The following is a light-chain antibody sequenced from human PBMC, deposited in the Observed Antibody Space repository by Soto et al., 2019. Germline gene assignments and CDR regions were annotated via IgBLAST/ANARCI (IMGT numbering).Light chain of an antibody. CDR2: EAS. J-gene: IGKJ1*01. V-gene: IGKV1-5*03. CDR3: QQYNANSET. Sequence: DIQMTQSPSTLSASVGDTVTISCRASQSISSWLAWYQQKPGKAPKVLIYEASTLQSGVPSRFSGSESGTEFTLTISGLQPDDFATYYCQQYNANSETFGQGTKVEFK. CDR1: QSISSW.